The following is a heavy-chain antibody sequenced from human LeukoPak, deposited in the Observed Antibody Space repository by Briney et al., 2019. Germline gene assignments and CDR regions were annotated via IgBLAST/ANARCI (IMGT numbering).Heavy chain of an antibody. J-gene: IGHJ4*02. CDR2: IIPIFGTA. D-gene: IGHD3-3*01. CDR1: GYTLTELS. Sequence: GASVTVSCKVSGYTLTELSMHWVRQAPGQGLEWMGGIIPIFGTANYAQKFQGRVTITADESTSTAYMELSSLRSEDTAVYYCARSAFWSGYYCYWGQGTLVTVSS. V-gene: IGHV1-69*13. CDR3: ARSAFWSGYYCY.